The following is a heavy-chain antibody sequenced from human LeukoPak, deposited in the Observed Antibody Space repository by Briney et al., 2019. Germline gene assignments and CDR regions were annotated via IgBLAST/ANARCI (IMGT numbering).Heavy chain of an antibody. J-gene: IGHJ3*02. D-gene: IGHD3-22*01. Sequence: GGSLRLFCAASGFTFSSYSMNWVRQAPGKVLEWVSSISSSSSYIYYADSVKGRFTISRDNAKNSLYLQMNSVRAEDTAVYYCAREGGRGSHYYDSSGYSAYHGAFDIWGQGTMVTVSS. V-gene: IGHV3-21*01. CDR2: ISSSSSYI. CDR3: AREGGRGSHYYDSSGYSAYHGAFDI. CDR1: GFTFSSYS.